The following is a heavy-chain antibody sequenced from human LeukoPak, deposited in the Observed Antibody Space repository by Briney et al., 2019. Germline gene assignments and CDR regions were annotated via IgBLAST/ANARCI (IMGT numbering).Heavy chain of an antibody. CDR2: IYSGDST. CDR3: ARGPEPRYFDY. V-gene: IGHV3-66*02. D-gene: IGHD1-14*01. J-gene: IGHJ4*02. CDR1: VFTVSSNY. Sequence: GGCLRLSCAASVFTVSSNYMNWVREAPGRGVEWGSIIYSGDSTYYADSVKGRFTISRDNSKNTLYLQMNSLSAEDRAVYYCARGPEPRYFDYWGQGTLVTVSS.